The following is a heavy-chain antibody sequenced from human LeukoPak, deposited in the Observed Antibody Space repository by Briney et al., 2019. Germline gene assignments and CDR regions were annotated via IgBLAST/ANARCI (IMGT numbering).Heavy chain of an antibody. D-gene: IGHD6-6*01. CDR3: ARGGIYSSSSSDY. CDR2: IIPIFGTA. J-gene: IGHJ4*02. CDR1: GYSFILYA. Sequence: SVKVSCKTSGYSFILYAISWVRQAPGQGLEWMGGIIPIFGTANYAQKFQGRVTITADKSTSTAYMELSSLRSEDTAVYYCARGGIYSSSSSDYWGQGTLVTVSS. V-gene: IGHV1-69*06.